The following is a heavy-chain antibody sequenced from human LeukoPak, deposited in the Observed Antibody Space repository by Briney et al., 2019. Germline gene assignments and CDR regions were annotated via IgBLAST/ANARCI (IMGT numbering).Heavy chain of an antibody. V-gene: IGHV4-39*07. Sequence: SETLSLTCSVSGGSISSGSYFWGWIRQPPGKGLEWIGSIYYSGSTYYNPSLKSRVTMSVDTSKNQFSLKLSSVTAADTAVYYCARGGGGSYVNAFDIWGQGTMVTVSS. CDR2: IYYSGST. D-gene: IGHD1-26*01. CDR3: ARGGGGSYVNAFDI. J-gene: IGHJ3*02. CDR1: GGSISSGSYF.